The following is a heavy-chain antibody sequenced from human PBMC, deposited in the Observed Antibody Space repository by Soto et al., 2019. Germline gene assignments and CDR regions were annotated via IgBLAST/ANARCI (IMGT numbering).Heavy chain of an antibody. CDR1: GFTFSSYG. V-gene: IGHV3-30*18. J-gene: IGHJ4*02. CDR3: AKDWSNWNYFDY. CDR2: ILYDGSNK. D-gene: IGHD1-1*01. Sequence: QVQLVESGGGVVQPGRSLRLSCAASGFTFSSYGMHWVRQAPGKGLEWVAVILYDGSNKYYADSVKGRFTISRDNSKNTLYLQMNSLRAEDTAVYYCAKDWSNWNYFDYWGQGTLVTVSS.